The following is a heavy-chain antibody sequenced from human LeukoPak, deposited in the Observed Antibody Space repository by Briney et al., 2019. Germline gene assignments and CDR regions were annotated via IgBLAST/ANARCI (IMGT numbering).Heavy chain of an antibody. Sequence: GSLRLSCAASGFTFSTYWMHWVRQAPGKGLVWVSRIKNDGKITTYADSVKGRFTTSRDNAKNTFYLQMNSLRVEDTAVYYCLLIILGGSSQHWGQGTLVTVSS. V-gene: IGHV3-74*01. CDR1: GFTFSTYW. D-gene: IGHD3-3*01. CDR3: LLIILGGSSQH. CDR2: IKNDGKIT. J-gene: IGHJ1*01.